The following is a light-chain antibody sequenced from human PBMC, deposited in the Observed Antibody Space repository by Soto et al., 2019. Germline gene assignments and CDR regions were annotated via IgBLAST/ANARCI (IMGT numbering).Light chain of an antibody. Sequence: EIVLTQSPGTLSLSPGERATLSCRASQTVSTSFLAWYQQKRGQAPRLLIYCASTRATGVPDRFTGSGSGTDFTLTISELEPEDFAVDYCQHYDWSLAWTFGPGTKVEGK. CDR1: QTVSTSF. V-gene: IGKV3-20*01. CDR3: QHYDWSLAWT. J-gene: IGKJ1*01. CDR2: CAS.